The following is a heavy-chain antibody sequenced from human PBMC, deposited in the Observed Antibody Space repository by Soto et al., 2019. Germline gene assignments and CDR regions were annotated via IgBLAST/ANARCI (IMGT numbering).Heavy chain of an antibody. CDR2: IIPIFGTA. Sequence: QVQLVQSGAEVKKPGSSVKVSCKASGGTFSSYAISWVRQAPGQGLEWMGGIIPIFGTANYAQKFQGRVTMPAEEPTSTAYMELSSLRSEDTAVYYCARVVRPYYYDSSGYAGEYYFDSWGQGTLVTVSS. CDR3: ARVVRPYYYDSSGYAGEYYFDS. V-gene: IGHV1-69*12. CDR1: GGTFSSYA. D-gene: IGHD3-22*01. J-gene: IGHJ4*02.